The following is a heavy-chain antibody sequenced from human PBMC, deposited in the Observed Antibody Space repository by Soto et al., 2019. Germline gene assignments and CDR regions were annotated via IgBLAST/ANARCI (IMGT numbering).Heavy chain of an antibody. D-gene: IGHD3-22*01. CDR1: GGTFSSYT. CDR3: ARSARDYYDSSVFPQYYFGE. V-gene: IGHV1-69*02. Sequence: QVQLVQSGAEVKKPGSSVKVSCKASGGTFSSYTISWVRQAPGQGLEWMGRIIPILGIANYAQKFQRKVTLPAHQPTSTDYMEKTSLKSENTAVYYCARSARDYYDSSVFPQYYFGERGQGTLDTVSS. J-gene: IGHJ4*02. CDR2: IIPILGIA.